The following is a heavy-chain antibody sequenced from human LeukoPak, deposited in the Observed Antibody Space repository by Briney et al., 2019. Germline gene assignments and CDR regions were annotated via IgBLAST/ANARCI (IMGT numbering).Heavy chain of an antibody. V-gene: IGHV4-31*03. J-gene: IGHJ4*02. Sequence: SQTLSLTCTVSGGSISSGGYYWSWIRQHPGKGLEWIGYIYYSGGTYYNPSLKSRVTISVDTSKNQFSLKLSSVTAADTAVYYCARTRPNYDLIYYFDYWGQGTLVTVSS. CDR2: IYYSGGT. CDR1: GGSISSGGYY. CDR3: ARTRPNYDLIYYFDY. D-gene: IGHD3-3*01.